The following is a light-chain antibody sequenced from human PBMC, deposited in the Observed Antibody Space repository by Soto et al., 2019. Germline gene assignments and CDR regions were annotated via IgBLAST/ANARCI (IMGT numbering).Light chain of an antibody. CDR2: WAS. V-gene: IGKV4-1*01. Sequence: DLVLTPVPDSLTVAKDESSTISCRSSQTVLSVSTNQYYLTWYQQKPGQPPKLLIYWASTRESGVPERFSGSGSGTNFTLTISSLQAEDVAVYYCQQYYSTPQTFGQVAKVDTK. CDR3: QQYYSTPQT. J-gene: IGKJ1*01. CDR1: QTVLSVSTNQYY.